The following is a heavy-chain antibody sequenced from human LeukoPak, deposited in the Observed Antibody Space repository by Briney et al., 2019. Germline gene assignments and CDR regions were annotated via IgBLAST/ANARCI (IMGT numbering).Heavy chain of an antibody. CDR1: GFTFSNFG. V-gene: IGHV3-33*01. CDR3: AVWYYDPNSYGVDV. Sequence: GGSLRLSCAASGFTFSNFGMHWVRQAPGKGLEWVALIWSDGGNKYYADSVKGRFTISRDNPKNTLFLQMNSLRADDTAVYYCAVWYYDPNSYGVDVWGQGTTVTISS. J-gene: IGHJ6*02. D-gene: IGHD4-23*01. CDR2: IWSDGGNK.